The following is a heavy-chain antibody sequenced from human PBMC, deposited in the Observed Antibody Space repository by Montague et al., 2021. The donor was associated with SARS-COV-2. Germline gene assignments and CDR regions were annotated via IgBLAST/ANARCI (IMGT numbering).Heavy chain of an antibody. V-gene: IGHV6-1*01. CDR2: SYYRSKWYN. CDR3: ARTSASSDY. J-gene: IGHJ4*02. Sequence: CAISGDSVSRNSAAWNWIGQSSSNGLERLGMSYYRSKWYNDYAVSVKSRITINPDTSKNQISLQLNSVTPEDTAVYYCARTSASSDYWGQGTLVTVSS. CDR1: GDSVSRNSAA. D-gene: IGHD1-26*01.